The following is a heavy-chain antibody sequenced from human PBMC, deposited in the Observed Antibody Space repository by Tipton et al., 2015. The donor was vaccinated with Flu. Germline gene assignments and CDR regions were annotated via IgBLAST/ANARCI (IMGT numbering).Heavy chain of an antibody. J-gene: IGHJ4*02. D-gene: IGHD3-10*01. Sequence: TLSLTCTVSGDSIISTTYYWAWIRQPPGKGLEWIGSVYYTGNTYYNPSLQSRLTISIDASKSQFSLTVRPVTAADTAVYYCTQARYFYFDSWGQGKPVTVSS. CDR2: VYYTGNT. CDR1: GDSIISTTYY. CDR3: TQARYFYFDS. V-gene: IGHV4-39*07.